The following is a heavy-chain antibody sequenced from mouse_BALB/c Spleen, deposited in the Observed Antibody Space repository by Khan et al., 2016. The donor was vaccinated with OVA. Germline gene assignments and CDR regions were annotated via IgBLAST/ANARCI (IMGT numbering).Heavy chain of an antibody. J-gene: IGHJ2*01. CDR1: GYSITSGYA. Sequence: EVQLVESGPGLVKPSQSLPLTCTVTGYSITSGYAWNWIRQFPGNKLEWMGYISYSGVTSYTPSLKSRISITRDPSKNQFFLQLTSVTTEDTATYYCARGNYYGYYFDYWGQGTTLTVSS. V-gene: IGHV3-2*02. CDR2: ISYSGVT. CDR3: ARGNYYGYYFDY. D-gene: IGHD1-1*01.